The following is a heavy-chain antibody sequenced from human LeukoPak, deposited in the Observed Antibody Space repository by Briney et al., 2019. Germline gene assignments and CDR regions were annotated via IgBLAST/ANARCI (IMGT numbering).Heavy chain of an antibody. V-gene: IGHV6-1*01. J-gene: IGHJ4*02. D-gene: IGHD6-13*01. CDR3: ARGGAAAGLDY. Sequence: SQTLSLTCAISGDSVSSNSAVWNWIRQSQSRGLEWLGRTYYRSKWYNDYAVSVRSRISINPDTSKNQFSLQLNSVTPEDTAVYYCARGGAAAGLDYWGQGTLVTVSS. CDR1: GDSVSSNSAV. CDR2: TYYRSKWYN.